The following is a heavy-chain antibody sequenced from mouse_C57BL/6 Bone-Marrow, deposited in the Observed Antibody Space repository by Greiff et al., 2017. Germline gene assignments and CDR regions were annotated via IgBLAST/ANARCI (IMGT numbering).Heavy chain of an antibody. J-gene: IGHJ4*01. CDR2: ISSGGSYT. CDR3: ARGTYYSNYDAMDY. Sequence: EVQLVESGGDLVKPGGSLKLSCAASGFTFSSYGMSWVRQTPDKRLEWVATISSGGSYTYYPDSVKGRFTISRDNAKNTLYLQMSSLKSEDTAIYYCARGTYYSNYDAMDYWGQGTSVTVSS. CDR1: GFTFSSYG. D-gene: IGHD2-5*01. V-gene: IGHV5-6*01.